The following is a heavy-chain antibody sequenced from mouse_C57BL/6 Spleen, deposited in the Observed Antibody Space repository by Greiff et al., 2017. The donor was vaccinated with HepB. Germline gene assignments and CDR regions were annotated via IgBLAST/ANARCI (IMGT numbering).Heavy chain of an antibody. Sequence: EVKLVESGGGLVKPGGSLKLSCAASGFTFSSYAMSWVRQTPEKRLEWVATISDGGSYTYYPDNVKGRFTISRDNAKNNLYLQMSHLKSEDTAMYYCARDRGGYWDYWGQGTTLTVSS. CDR2: ISDGGSYT. D-gene: IGHD2-3*01. V-gene: IGHV5-4*01. J-gene: IGHJ2*01. CDR1: GFTFSSYA. CDR3: ARDRGGYWDY.